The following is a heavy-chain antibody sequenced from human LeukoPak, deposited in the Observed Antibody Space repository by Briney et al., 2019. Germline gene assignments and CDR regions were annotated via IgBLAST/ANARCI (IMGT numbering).Heavy chain of an antibody. CDR3: ARLSGYYYVRRNGFDY. J-gene: IGHJ4*02. Sequence: SETLSLTCAVYGGSFSGYYWSWIRQPPGKGLEWIGEINHSGSTNYNPSLKSRVTISADTSKNQFSLKLSSVTAADTAVYYCARLSGYYYVRRNGFDYWGQGTLVTVSS. CDR1: GGSFSGYY. CDR2: INHSGST. D-gene: IGHD3-22*01. V-gene: IGHV4-34*01.